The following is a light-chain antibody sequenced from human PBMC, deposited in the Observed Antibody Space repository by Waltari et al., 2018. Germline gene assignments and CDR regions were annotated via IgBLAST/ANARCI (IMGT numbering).Light chain of an antibody. Sequence: QSVLPQPPPASGTPGPRVTISCSGTRFTIRSNAVTSYQHLPGTAPKLLIYRNDQRPSGVPDRFSGSKSGTSASLAISGLQSEDEADYYCAAWDDSLNGHWVFGGGTKLTVL. J-gene: IGLJ3*02. V-gene: IGLV1-44*01. CDR1: RFTIRSNA. CDR2: RND. CDR3: AAWDDSLNGHWV.